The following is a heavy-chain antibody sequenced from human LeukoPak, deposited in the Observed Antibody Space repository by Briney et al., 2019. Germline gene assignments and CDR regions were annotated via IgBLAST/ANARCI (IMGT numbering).Heavy chain of an antibody. CDR2: ISSSGSTI. J-gene: IGHJ4*02. V-gene: IGHV3-48*03. CDR3: ARDYGGSSPFDY. CDR1: GFTSSSYE. Sequence: PRGSLRLSCAASGFTSSSYEMHWVRPAPGKGLEWVSYISSSGSTIYYADSVKGRFTISRDNAKNSLYLQMNSLRAEDTAVYYCARDYGGSSPFDYWGQGTLVTVSS. D-gene: IGHD4-23*01.